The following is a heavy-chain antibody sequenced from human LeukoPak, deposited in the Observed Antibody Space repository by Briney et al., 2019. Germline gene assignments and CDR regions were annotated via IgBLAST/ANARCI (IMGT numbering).Heavy chain of an antibody. Sequence: GGSLRLSCAASGFPFSSYAMNWVRQAPGKGLAWVSGISGSGGSTYYADSVKGRFTVSRDNAQNSLFLQMDSLRDEDTAVYYCARRGYFDFWGQGTLVTVSS. V-gene: IGHV3-23*01. CDR3: ARRGYFDF. CDR2: ISGSGGST. CDR1: GFPFSSYA. D-gene: IGHD5-12*01. J-gene: IGHJ4*02.